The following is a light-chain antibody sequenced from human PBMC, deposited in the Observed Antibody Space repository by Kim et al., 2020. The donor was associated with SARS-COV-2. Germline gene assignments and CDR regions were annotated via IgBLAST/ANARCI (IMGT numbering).Light chain of an antibody. J-gene: IGKJ2*01. CDR1: QSISTW. Sequence: LSASVGDKVTITCRASQSISTWLAWYQQKPGKAPKLLSYSTSRLQSGVPSRFSGSGSGTQFTLTITGLQPDDFATYYCQQYDTSSTFGQGTKLEI. V-gene: IGKV1-5*03. CDR3: QQYDTSST. CDR2: STS.